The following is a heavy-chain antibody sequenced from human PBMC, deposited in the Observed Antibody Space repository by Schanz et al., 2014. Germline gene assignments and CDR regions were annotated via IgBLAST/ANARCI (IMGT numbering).Heavy chain of an antibody. D-gene: IGHD6-6*01. CDR3: ARDQSPYTNSSDVRYFDY. CDR1: GGTFSSYS. Sequence: QVQLVQSGAEVKKPGSSVKVSCKASGGTFSSYSISWVRQAPGQGLEWMGRIIPILGIANYAQKFQGRVTNTADKSTSTAYMELRSLRSDDTAVYYCARDQSPYTNSSDVRYFDYWGQGSLVTVSS. V-gene: IGHV1-69*04. CDR2: IIPILGIA. J-gene: IGHJ4*02.